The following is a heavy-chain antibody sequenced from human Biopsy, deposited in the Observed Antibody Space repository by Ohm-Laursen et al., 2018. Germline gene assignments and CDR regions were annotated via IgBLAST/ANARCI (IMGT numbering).Heavy chain of an antibody. CDR1: GYTLTELS. V-gene: IGHV1-24*01. D-gene: IGHD1-1*01. Sequence: GASVKVSCNASGYTLTELSMHWVRQAPGRGLEWMGGFAPENGKTIYAQKFQGRVTMTEDTSTDTAYMELSSLRSEDTAVYYCAADINVWNVNYWGQGTQVTVSS. J-gene: IGHJ4*02. CDR3: AADINVWNVNY. CDR2: FAPENGKT.